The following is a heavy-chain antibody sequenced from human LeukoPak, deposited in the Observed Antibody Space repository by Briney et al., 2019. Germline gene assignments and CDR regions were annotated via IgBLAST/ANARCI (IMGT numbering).Heavy chain of an antibody. D-gene: IGHD2-2*01. Sequence: SVKVSCKASGGTFSSYAISWVRQAPGQGLEWMGGIIPIFGTANYAQKFQGRVTITTDESTSTAYMEPSSLRSEDTAVYYCARFYCSSTSCSPSYDYWGQGTLVTVSS. V-gene: IGHV1-69*05. CDR1: GGTFSSYA. J-gene: IGHJ4*02. CDR3: ARFYCSSTSCSPSYDY. CDR2: IIPIFGTA.